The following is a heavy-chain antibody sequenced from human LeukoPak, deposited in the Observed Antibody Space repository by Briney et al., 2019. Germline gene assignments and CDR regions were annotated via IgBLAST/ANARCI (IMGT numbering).Heavy chain of an antibody. Sequence: GGSVKVSYKASGYTFTGYYMHWVRQAPGQGLEWLGWINPNSGGTNYAQKFQGWVTMTRDTYISTAYMELSRLRSDDTAVYYSAREGVAAARYYYGMDVWGQGTTVTVS. CDR1: GYTFTGYY. V-gene: IGHV1-2*04. CDR3: AREGVAAARYYYGMDV. J-gene: IGHJ6*02. CDR2: INPNSGGT. D-gene: IGHD6-13*01.